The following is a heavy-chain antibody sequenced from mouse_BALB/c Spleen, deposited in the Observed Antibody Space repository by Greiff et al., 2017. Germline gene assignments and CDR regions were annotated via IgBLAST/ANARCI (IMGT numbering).Heavy chain of an antibody. CDR3: ARQADWYYFDY. CDR2: ISSGSSTI. CDR1: GFTFSSFG. J-gene: IGHJ2*01. Sequence: EVQRVESGGGLVQPGGSRKLSCAASGFTFSSFGMHWVRQAPEKGLEWVAYISSGSSTIYYADTVKGRFTISRDNPKNTLFLQMTSLRSEDTAMYYCARQADWYYFDYWGQGTTLTVSS. V-gene: IGHV5-17*02. D-gene: IGHD3-2*02.